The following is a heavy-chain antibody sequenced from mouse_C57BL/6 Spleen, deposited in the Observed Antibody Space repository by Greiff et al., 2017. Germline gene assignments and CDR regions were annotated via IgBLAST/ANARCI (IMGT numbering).Heavy chain of an antibody. J-gene: IGHJ2*01. CDR2: IYPGDGDT. CDR3: AREGWFHFDY. D-gene: IGHD2-3*01. Sequence: QVQLQQSGPELVKPGASVKISCKASGYAFSSSWMNWVKQRPGKGLEWIGRIYPGDGDTNYNGKFKGKATLTADKSSSTAYMQLSSLTSEDSAVYFSAREGWFHFDYWGQGTTRTVSS. V-gene: IGHV1-82*01. CDR1: GYAFSSSW.